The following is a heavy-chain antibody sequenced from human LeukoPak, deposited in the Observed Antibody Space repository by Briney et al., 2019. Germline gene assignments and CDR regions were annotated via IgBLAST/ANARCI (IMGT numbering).Heavy chain of an antibody. J-gene: IGHJ4*02. CDR3: ARSLSSSGYYYGVDY. CDR1: GGTFSSYA. Sequence: KVSCKASGGTFSSYAISWVRQAPGQGLEWMGGIIPIFGTANYAQKFQGRVTITADESTSTAYMELSSLRSEDTAVYYCARSLSSSGYYYGVDYWGQGTLVTVSS. V-gene: IGHV1-69*01. D-gene: IGHD3-22*01. CDR2: IIPIFGTA.